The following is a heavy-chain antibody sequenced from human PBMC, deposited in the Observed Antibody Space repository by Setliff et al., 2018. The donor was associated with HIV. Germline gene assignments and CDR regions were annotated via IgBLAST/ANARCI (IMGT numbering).Heavy chain of an antibody. J-gene: IGHJ3*01. CDR3: ARGLVSGGDAFDV. Sequence: PSETLSLTCTVSGGSITGHYWSWIRQPPGKGLEWIGYIHYSGSSNYNPSLKSRVSISLDTSKKQVSLKLNSVTAADTAVYYCARGLVSGGDAFDVWGPGTMVTVSS. CDR2: IHYSGSS. V-gene: IGHV4-59*11. D-gene: IGHD2-8*02. CDR1: GGSITGHY.